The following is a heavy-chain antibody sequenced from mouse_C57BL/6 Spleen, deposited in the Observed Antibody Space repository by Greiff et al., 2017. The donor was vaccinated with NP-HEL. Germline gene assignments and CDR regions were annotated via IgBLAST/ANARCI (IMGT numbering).Heavy chain of an antibody. D-gene: IGHD1-1*01. V-gene: IGHV1-15*01. CDR2: IDPETGGT. Sequence: QVQLKQSGAELVRPGASVTLSCKASGYTFTDYEMHWVKQTPVHGLEWIGAIDPETGGTAYNQKFTGKAILTADNSSSTAYMELRSLTSEDSAVYYCTRGDYSYYAMDYWGQGTSVTVSS. J-gene: IGHJ4*01. CDR1: GYTFTDYE. CDR3: TRGDYSYYAMDY.